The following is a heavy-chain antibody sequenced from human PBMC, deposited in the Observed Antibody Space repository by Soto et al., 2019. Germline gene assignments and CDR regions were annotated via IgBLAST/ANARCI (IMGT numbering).Heavy chain of an antibody. CDR2: INHSGST. CDR3: ARGPIDYYYYMDV. D-gene: IGHD5-12*01. V-gene: IGHV4-34*01. Sequence: SETLSLTCAVYGGSFSGYYWSWIRQPPGKGLEWIGEINHSGSTNYNPSLKSRVTISVDTSKNQFSLKLSSVTAADTAVYYCARGPIDYYYYMDVWGKGTTVTVS. J-gene: IGHJ6*03. CDR1: GGSFSGYY.